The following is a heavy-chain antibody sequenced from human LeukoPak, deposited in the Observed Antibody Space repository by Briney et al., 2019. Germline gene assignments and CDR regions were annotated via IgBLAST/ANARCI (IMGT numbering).Heavy chain of an antibody. Sequence: ASVEVSCKASGYTFTSYDINWVRQATGQGLEWMGWMNPNSGNTGYAQKFQGRVTITRNTSISTAYMELSSLRSEDTAVYYCARVGGATVAYYRRYYYYYMDVWGKGTTVIVSS. CDR2: MNPNSGNT. J-gene: IGHJ6*03. V-gene: IGHV1-8*03. D-gene: IGHD4-23*01. CDR1: GYTFTSYD. CDR3: ARVGGATVAYYRRYYYYYMDV.